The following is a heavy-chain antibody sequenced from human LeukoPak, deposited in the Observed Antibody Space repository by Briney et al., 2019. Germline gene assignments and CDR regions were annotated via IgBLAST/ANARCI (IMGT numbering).Heavy chain of an antibody. CDR2: IYYSGST. V-gene: IGHV4-59*01. J-gene: IGHJ4*02. D-gene: IGHD1-20*01. CDR3: AREGITGTTSPYFDY. Sequence: PSETLSLTCTVSGGSISSYYWSWIRQPPGKGLEWIGYIYYSGSTNYNPSLKSRVTISVDTSKNQFSLKLSSVTAADTAVYYCAREGITGTTSPYFDYWGQGTLVTVSS. CDR1: GGSISSYY.